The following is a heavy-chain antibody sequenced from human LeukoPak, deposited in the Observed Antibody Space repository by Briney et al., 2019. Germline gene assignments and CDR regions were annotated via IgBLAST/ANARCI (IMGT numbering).Heavy chain of an antibody. CDR3: ARTSGKCIAAAWPKGAFDI. CDR2: IYYSGST. D-gene: IGHD6-13*01. J-gene: IGHJ3*02. Sequence: PSETLSLTCTVSGGSISSYYWSWIRQPPGKGLEWIGYIYYSGSTNYNPSLKSRVTISVDTSKNQFSLKLSSVTAADTAVYYCARTSGKCIAAAWPKGAFDIWGQGTMVTVSS. CDR1: GGSISSYY. V-gene: IGHV4-59*01.